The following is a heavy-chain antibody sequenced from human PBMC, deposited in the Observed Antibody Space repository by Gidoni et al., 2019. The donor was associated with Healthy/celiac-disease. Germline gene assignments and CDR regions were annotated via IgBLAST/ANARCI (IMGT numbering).Heavy chain of an antibody. CDR3: AKEEGGIAAAGTIFLIDY. CDR1: FTFSSYA. CDR2: ISGSGGST. D-gene: IGHD6-13*01. V-gene: IGHV3-23*01. Sequence: FTFSSYARSWVRPAPGKGLEWVSAISGSGGSTYYADSVKGRFTISRDNSKNTLYLQMNSLRAEDTAVYYCAKEEGGIAAAGTIFLIDYWGQGTLVTVSS. J-gene: IGHJ4*02.